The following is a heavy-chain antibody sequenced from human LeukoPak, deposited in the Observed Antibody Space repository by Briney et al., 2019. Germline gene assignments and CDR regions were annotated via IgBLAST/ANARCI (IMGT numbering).Heavy chain of an antibody. V-gene: IGHV4-31*03. Sequence: SQTLSLTCSVSGGSISSGAYFWSWIRQHPGKGLEWIGFIYYSGTTYYNPSLKSRVTLSKDTSKNHFSLTLSSVTAADTAVYYCARTHVSGGDYFDHWGQGTLVTVSS. CDR1: GGSISSGAYF. CDR2: IYYSGTT. J-gene: IGHJ4*02. CDR3: ARTHVSGGDYFDH. D-gene: IGHD5-12*01.